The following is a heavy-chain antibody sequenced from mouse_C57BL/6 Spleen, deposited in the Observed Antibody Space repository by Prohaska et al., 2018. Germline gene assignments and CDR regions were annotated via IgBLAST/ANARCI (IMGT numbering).Heavy chain of an antibody. CDR1: GYTFTSYW. CDR2: IYPGSGST. D-gene: IGHD2-4*01. V-gene: IGHV1-55*01. Sequence: GAELVKPGASVKMSCKASGYTFTSYWITWVKQRPGQGLEWIGDIYPGSGSTNYNEKFKSKATLTVDTSSSTAYMQLSSLTSEDSAVYYCARGYDYGGTWIAYWGQGTLVTVSA. J-gene: IGHJ3*01. CDR3: ARGYDYGGTWIAY.